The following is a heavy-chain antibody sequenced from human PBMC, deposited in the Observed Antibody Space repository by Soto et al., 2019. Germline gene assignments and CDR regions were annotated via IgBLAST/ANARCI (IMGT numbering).Heavy chain of an antibody. V-gene: IGHV1-2*02. CDR3: ARDHGGTWFDP. D-gene: IGHD3-16*01. CDR1: GYPFTAYY. Sequence: QVQLVQSGAEVKKPGASVKVSCEASGYPFTAYYIHWMRQAPGQGLEWMGWISPNSGDTKYAQKFQGRVTMIRDTCISTAYMELTSLRADDTAVYYGARDHGGTWFDPWGQGTLVTVSS. CDR2: ISPNSGDT. J-gene: IGHJ5*01.